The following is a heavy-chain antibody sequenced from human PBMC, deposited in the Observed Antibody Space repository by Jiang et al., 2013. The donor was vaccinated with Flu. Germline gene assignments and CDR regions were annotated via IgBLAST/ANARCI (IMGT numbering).Heavy chain of an antibody. D-gene: IGHD2-8*01. Sequence: GSTYYADSVEGPVHHLQRQFQNTLYLQMNSLRAEDTAVYYCAKVPGCTTPPTWYFDLWGRGTLVTVSS. J-gene: IGHJ2*01. V-gene: IGHV3-23*01. CDR3: AKVPGCTTPPTWYFDL. CDR2: GST.